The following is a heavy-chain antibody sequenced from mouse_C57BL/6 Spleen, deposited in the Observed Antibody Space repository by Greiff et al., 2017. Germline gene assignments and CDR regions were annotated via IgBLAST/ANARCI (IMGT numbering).Heavy chain of an antibody. CDR1: GYSITSGYY. CDR3: ARTPQGVYYYGSSIYYFDY. CDR2: ISYDGSN. V-gene: IGHV3-6*01. Sequence: EVKLMESGPGLVKPSQSLSLTCSVTGYSITSGYYWNWIRQFPGNKLEWMGYISYDGSNNYNPSLKNRTSITRDTSKNQFFLKLNSVTTEDTATYCRARTPQGVYYYGSSIYYFDYWGQGTTLTVSS. D-gene: IGHD1-1*01. J-gene: IGHJ2*01.